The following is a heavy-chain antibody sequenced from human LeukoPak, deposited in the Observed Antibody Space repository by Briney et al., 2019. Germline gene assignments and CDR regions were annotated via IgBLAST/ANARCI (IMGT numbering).Heavy chain of an antibody. CDR3: ARDVGWLQSDY. D-gene: IGHD5-24*01. V-gene: IGHV3-7*01. CDR1: GFSFSDHW. Sequence: GGSLRLSCVASGFSFSDHWMNWFRQAPGKGLEWVATIKKDGSQQYYVDSMKGRFTISRDNAKNSVYLQISSLRPEDTAVYYCARDVGWLQSDYWGQGTLVTVSS. J-gene: IGHJ4*02. CDR2: IKKDGSQQ.